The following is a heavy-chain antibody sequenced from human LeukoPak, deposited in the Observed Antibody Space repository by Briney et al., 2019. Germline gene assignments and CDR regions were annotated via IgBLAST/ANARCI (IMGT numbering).Heavy chain of an antibody. CDR3: ARDVGWLQSDY. D-gene: IGHD5-24*01. V-gene: IGHV3-7*01. CDR1: GFSFSDHW. Sequence: GGSLRLSCVASGFSFSDHWMNWFRQAPGKGLEWVATIKKDGSQQYYVDSMKGRFTISRDNAKNSVYLQISSLRPEDTAVYYCARDVGWLQSDYWGQGTLVTVSS. J-gene: IGHJ4*02. CDR2: IKKDGSQQ.